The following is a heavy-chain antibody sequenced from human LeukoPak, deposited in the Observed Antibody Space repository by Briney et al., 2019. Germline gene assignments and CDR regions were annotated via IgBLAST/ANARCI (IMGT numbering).Heavy chain of an antibody. CDR3: ARVAINDYGDYFDY. Sequence: GGSLRLSCAASGFTFSDYYMSWIRQAPGKGLEWVSYISSSDSTIYYADSVKGRFTISRDNAKNSLYLQMNSLRAEDTAVYYCARVAINDYGDYFDYWGQGTLVTASS. CDR2: ISSSDSTI. J-gene: IGHJ4*02. D-gene: IGHD4-17*01. V-gene: IGHV3-11*04. CDR1: GFTFSDYY.